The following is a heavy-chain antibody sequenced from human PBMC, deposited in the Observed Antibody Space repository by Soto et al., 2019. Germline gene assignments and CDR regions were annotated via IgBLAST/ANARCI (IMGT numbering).Heavy chain of an antibody. V-gene: IGHV2-5*02. D-gene: IGHD6-19*01. CDR3: AHTTAVAGTRVAFDY. CDR1: GFSLSTSGVG. Sequence: QITLKESGPPLVKPTQTLTLTCTFSGFSLSTSGVGVGWIRQPPGKALEWLALIYWDDDKRYSPSLKSRLTITKDTSKNQVVLTMTNMDPVDTATYYCAHTTAVAGTRVAFDYWGQGTLVTVSS. J-gene: IGHJ4*02. CDR2: IYWDDDK.